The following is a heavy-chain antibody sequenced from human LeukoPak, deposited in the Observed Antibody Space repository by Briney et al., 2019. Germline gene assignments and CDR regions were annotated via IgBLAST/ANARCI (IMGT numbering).Heavy chain of an antibody. CDR3: ARVLYSSSWYARNNWFDP. CDR2: ISAYNGNT. V-gene: IGHV1-18*01. D-gene: IGHD6-13*01. J-gene: IGHJ5*02. CDR1: GYTFTSYG. Sequence: GASVKVSCKASGYTFTSYGISWVRLAPGQGLEWMGWISAYNGNTNYAQKLQGRVTMTTDTSTSTAYMELRSLRSDDTAVYYCARVLYSSSWYARNNWFDPWGQGTLVTVSS.